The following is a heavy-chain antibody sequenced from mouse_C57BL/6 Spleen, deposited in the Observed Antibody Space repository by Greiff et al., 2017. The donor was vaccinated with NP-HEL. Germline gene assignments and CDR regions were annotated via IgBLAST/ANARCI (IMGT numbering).Heavy chain of an antibody. V-gene: IGHV5-4*01. CDR3: ARDRDYGSSYLAWFAY. J-gene: IGHJ3*01. CDR2: ISDGGSYT. D-gene: IGHD1-1*01. Sequence: EVHLVESGGGLVKPGGSLKLSCAASGFTFSSYAMSWVRQTPEKRLEWVATISDGGSYTYYPDNVKGRVTISRDNAKNNLYLQMSHLKSEDTAMYYCARDRDYGSSYLAWFAYWGQGTLVTVSA. CDR1: GFTFSSYA.